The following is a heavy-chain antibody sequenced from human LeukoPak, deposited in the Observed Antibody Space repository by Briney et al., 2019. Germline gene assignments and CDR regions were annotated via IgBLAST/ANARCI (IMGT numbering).Heavy chain of an antibody. Sequence: QPGGPLRLSCAASGFTFSSYEMNWVRQAPGKGLEWVSYISGSDNTIYYADSVKGRFTISRDNTKNSLYMQMNSLRAEDTAVYYCVSAYGGLLDYWGQGTLVTVSS. V-gene: IGHV3-48*03. J-gene: IGHJ4*02. CDR3: VSAYGGLLDY. CDR1: GFTFSSYE. CDR2: ISGSDNTI. D-gene: IGHD3-16*01.